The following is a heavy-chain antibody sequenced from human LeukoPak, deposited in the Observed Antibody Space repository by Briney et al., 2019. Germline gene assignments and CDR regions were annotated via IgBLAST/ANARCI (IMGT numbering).Heavy chain of an antibody. J-gene: IGHJ6*03. CDR3: ARVVWGGDFHYSLDV. CDR2: IYMSGST. CDR1: GGSIRSGTDY. D-gene: IGHD7-27*01. V-gene: IGHV4-61*02. Sequence: SETLSLTCTVSGGSIRSGTDYWRWIRQPGGEGLEWMGRIYMSGSTDYNPSFKSRVTMSVDTSKNQVSLKFRSVTAADTAVYYCARVVWGGDFHYSLDVWGKGTTVSVSS.